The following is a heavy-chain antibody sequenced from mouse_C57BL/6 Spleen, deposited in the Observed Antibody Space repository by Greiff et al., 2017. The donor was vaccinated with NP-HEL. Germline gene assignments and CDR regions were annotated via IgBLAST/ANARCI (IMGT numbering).Heavy chain of an antibody. J-gene: IGHJ3*01. CDR3: ARGYSNVAWFAY. D-gene: IGHD2-5*01. CDR2: IDPEDGKT. Sequence: EVQLQQSGAELVKPGASVKLSCTASGFNIKDYYMHWVKQRTEQGLEWIGRIDPEDGKTKYAPKFQGKATITADTSSNTAYLQLSSLTSEDTAVYYCARGYSNVAWFAYWGQGTLVTVSA. CDR1: GFNIKDYY. V-gene: IGHV14-2*01.